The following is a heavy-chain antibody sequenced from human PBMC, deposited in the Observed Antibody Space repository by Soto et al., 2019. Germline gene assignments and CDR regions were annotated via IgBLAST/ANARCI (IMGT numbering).Heavy chain of an antibody. D-gene: IGHD6-19*01. J-gene: IGHJ5*02. CDR1: GGSISSCDYY. CDR3: ARAVRVSGYSSGWYWFDP. Sequence: QVQLQESGPGLVKPSQTLSLTCTVSGGSISSCDYYWSWIRQPPGKGLQWIGYIYYSGSTYYNPSLKSRVTISVDTSKTQFSLKLSSVTAADTAVYYCARAVRVSGYSSGWYWFDPWGQGTLVTVSS. CDR2: IYYSGST. V-gene: IGHV4-30-4*01.